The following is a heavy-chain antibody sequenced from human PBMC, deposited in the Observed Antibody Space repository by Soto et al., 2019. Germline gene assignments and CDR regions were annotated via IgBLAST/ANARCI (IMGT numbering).Heavy chain of an antibody. V-gene: IGHV4-34*01. CDR3: VRIRYQLPSSVLWLDP. CDR1: GGFLSESY. Sequence: LSLTCAVYGGFLSESYWTWIRQPPGKGLEWIGEINHVGGTNYNPSLKSRVTMSVDTPQNQFSLRLISVTAADTAMYFCVRIRYQLPSSVLWLDPWGQGTPVTVSS. J-gene: IGHJ5*02. CDR2: INHVGGT. D-gene: IGHD3-16*01.